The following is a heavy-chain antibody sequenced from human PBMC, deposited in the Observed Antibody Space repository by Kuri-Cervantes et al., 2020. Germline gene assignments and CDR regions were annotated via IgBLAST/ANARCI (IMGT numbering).Heavy chain of an antibody. V-gene: IGHV3-30-3*01. Sequence: GESLKISCAASGFTFSSYAMRWVRQAPGKGLEWVAVISYDGSNKYYADSVKGRFTISRDNSKNTLYLQMNSLRDEDTAVYYCARDRPYYYDSSGYWDYWGQGTLVTVSS. J-gene: IGHJ4*02. CDR2: ISYDGSNK. CDR3: ARDRPYYYDSSGYWDY. CDR1: GFTFSSYA. D-gene: IGHD3-22*01.